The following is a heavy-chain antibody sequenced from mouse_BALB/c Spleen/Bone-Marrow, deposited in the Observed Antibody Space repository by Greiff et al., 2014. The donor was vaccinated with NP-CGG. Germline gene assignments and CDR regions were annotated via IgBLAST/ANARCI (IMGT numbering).Heavy chain of an antibody. V-gene: IGHV1S41*01. CDR3: ARERYGYDGWYFDV. J-gene: IGHJ1*01. D-gene: IGHD2-2*01. Sequence: DLVKPGASVKLSCKASGYTFTNYWINWIKQRPGQGLEWIGRIAPGSGSTYYNEMFKGKTTLTVDTSSSTAYIQLSRLSSEDSDVYFCARERYGYDGWYFDVWGAGTTVTVSS. CDR1: GYTFTNYW. CDR2: IAPGSGST.